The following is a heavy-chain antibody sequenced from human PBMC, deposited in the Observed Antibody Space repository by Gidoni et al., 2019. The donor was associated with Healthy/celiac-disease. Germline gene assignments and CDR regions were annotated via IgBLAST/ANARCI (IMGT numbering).Heavy chain of an antibody. CDR1: GYTFTSYD. Sequence: QVQLVQSGAEVKKPGASVKVSCKASGYTFTSYDINWVRQATGQGLEWMGWMNPNSGNTGYAQKFQGRVTMTRNTSISTAYMELSSLRSEDTAVYYCARKRRTYCSSTSCSWDPWGQGTLVTVSS. CDR2: MNPNSGNT. CDR3: ARKRRTYCSSTSCSWDP. V-gene: IGHV1-8*01. D-gene: IGHD2-2*01. J-gene: IGHJ5*02.